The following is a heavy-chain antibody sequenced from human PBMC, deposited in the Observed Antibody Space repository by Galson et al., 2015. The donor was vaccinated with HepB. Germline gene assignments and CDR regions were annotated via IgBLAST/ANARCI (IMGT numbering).Heavy chain of an antibody. J-gene: IGHJ4*02. CDR1: GFKLSNYW. Sequence: SLRLSCAASGFKLSNYWMHWVREVPGKGLEWVSRITGDGRSTTYADSAMGRFTISRDNAGNALFPQMNSLIVEDTAIYYCVRGGVVAAFDYWGQGTLVTVSS. V-gene: IGHV3-74*03. CDR3: VRGGVVAAFDY. D-gene: IGHD2-2*01. CDR2: ITGDGRST.